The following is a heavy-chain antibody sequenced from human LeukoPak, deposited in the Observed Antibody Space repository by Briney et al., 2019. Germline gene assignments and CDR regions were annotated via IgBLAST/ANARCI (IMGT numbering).Heavy chain of an antibody. CDR2: ISSSSSYI. Sequence: AGGSLRLSCAASGFTFSSYSMNWVRQAPGKGLEWVSSISSSSSYIYYADSVKGRFTISRDNAKNSLYLQMNSLRAEDTAVYYCARDLYRIVVVPHYFDSWGQGTLVTVSS. D-gene: IGHD3-22*01. V-gene: IGHV3-21*01. CDR3: ARDLYRIVVVPHYFDS. CDR1: GFTFSSYS. J-gene: IGHJ4*02.